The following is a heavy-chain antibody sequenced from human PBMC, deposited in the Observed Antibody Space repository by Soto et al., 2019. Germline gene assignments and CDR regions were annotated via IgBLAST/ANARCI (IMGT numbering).Heavy chain of an antibody. D-gene: IGHD6-13*01. CDR2: ISYDGST. J-gene: IGHJ6*02. CDR3: AQDTSSWDSGDDYYGMDV. V-gene: IGHV3-30-3*01. CDR1: GFTFSSYA. Sequence: GGSLRLSCAASGFTFSSYAMHWVRQAPGKGLEWVAVISYDGSTYYADSVKGRFTISRDNSKNTLYLQMHRLRDEDTAVYYCAQDTSSWDSGDDYYGMDVWGQGTTVTVSS.